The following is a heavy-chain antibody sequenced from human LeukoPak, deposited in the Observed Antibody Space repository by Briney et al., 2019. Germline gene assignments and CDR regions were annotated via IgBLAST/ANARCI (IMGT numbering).Heavy chain of an antibody. CDR2: INPNSGGT. CDR3: ARGKTMVYCGGDCYRFDN. V-gene: IGHV1-2*02. D-gene: IGHD2-21*02. Sequence: ASVKVSCKASSYTFTSYGISWVRQAPGQGLEWVGWINPNSGGTNYAQKFQGRVTMTRDTSISTAYMELSRLLSGDTAVYYCARGKTMVYCGGDCYRFDNWGQGTLVTVSS. CDR1: SYTFTSYG. J-gene: IGHJ4*02.